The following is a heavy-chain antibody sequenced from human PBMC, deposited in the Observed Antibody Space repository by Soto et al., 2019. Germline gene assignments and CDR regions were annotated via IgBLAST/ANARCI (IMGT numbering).Heavy chain of an antibody. CDR3: ARETADANRGVIWFGEVGTKFDS. Sequence: QITLKESGPTLVKPTQTLTLTCTFSGFSLSTSGVGVGWIRQPPGKALEWLALIYWNDDMRFTPSLSSRLAITKDTSKDQVVLTMTNMDPSDTATYYCARETADANRGVIWFGEVGTKFDSWGQGTLVTVSS. V-gene: IGHV2-5*01. CDR1: GFSLSTSGVG. CDR2: IYWNDDM. J-gene: IGHJ4*01. D-gene: IGHD3-10*01.